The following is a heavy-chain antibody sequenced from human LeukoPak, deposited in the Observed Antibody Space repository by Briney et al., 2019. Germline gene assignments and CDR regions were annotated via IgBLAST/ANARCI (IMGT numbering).Heavy chain of an antibody. Sequence: ASVTVSCKASGYTFTRWGISWVRQAPAQGLEWMGWISAYHGNTNYAQKLQGRVTTTTDTSTSTAYMELRTLRSDDTAVYFCARLLRYFDWSSTHYYYYYMDVWGKGTTVTISS. CDR2: ISAYHGNT. J-gene: IGHJ6*03. CDR3: ARLLRYFDWSSTHYYYYYMDV. CDR1: GYTFTRWG. D-gene: IGHD3-9*01. V-gene: IGHV1-18*01.